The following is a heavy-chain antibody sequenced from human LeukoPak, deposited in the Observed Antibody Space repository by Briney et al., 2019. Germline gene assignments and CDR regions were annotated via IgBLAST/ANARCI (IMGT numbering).Heavy chain of an antibody. V-gene: IGHV3-9*01. CDR3: AKGSSNWRNFDC. J-gene: IGHJ4*02. CDR1: GFPFHDYA. D-gene: IGHD4-4*01. Sequence: GGSLRLSCAASGFPFHDYAMHWVRQPPGKGLEWVSGISWNGGIIVHADSVKGRFTISRDNAKNSLYLQMNSLRVEDTALYYCAKGSSNWRNFDCWGQGTLVTVSS. CDR2: ISWNGGII.